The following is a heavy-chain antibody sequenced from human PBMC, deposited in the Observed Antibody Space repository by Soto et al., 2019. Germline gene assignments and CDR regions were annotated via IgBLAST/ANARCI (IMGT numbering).Heavy chain of an antibody. V-gene: IGHV3-23*01. J-gene: IGHJ4*02. CDR1: GFTFTTYA. Sequence: EVQLLESGGGLVQPGGSLRLSCAASGFTFTTYAMSWVRQPPGKGLEWVSGISSSGDIPYYADSVKGRFTISRDQSKKTVXXXXXXXXXXXXXXXXXXXXXXIVGDGDHDYWGQGTLVSVSS. D-gene: IGHD4-17*01. CDR2: ISSSGDIP. CDR3: XXXXXIVGDGDHDY.